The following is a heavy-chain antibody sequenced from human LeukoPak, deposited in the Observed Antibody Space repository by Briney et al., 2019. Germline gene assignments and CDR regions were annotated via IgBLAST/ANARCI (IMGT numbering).Heavy chain of an antibody. CDR3: ARRCSGGSCCDY. CDR1: GGSISSSSYY. V-gene: IGHV4-39*07. CDR2: IYYSGST. Sequence: MTSETLSLTCTVSGGSISSSSYYWGWIRQPPGKGLEWIGSIYYSGSTYYNPSLKSRVTISVDKSKNQLSLKLSAVTAADTAVYYCARRCSGGSCCDYWGQGTLVTVSS. D-gene: IGHD2-15*01. J-gene: IGHJ4*02.